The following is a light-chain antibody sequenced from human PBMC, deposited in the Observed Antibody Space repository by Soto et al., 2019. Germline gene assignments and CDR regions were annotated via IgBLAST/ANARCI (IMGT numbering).Light chain of an antibody. CDR2: EVS. CDR1: SSDVGAYNY. Sequence: QSVLTQPASVSGSPGQSITISCTGTSSDVGAYNYVSWYQQHPGKAPKLMIYEVSNRPSGVSNRFSGSKSGNTASLTISGLQAEDEADYYCSSYTSSSNYVFANGTKLT. J-gene: IGLJ1*01. CDR3: SSYTSSSNYV. V-gene: IGLV2-14*01.